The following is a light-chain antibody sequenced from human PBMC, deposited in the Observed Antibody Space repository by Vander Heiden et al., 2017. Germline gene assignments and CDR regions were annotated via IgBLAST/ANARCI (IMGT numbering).Light chain of an antibody. CDR2: EAS. J-gene: IGKJ2*01. V-gene: IGKV3-11*01. CDR3: QQRSNWPPYT. Sequence: EIVLTQSPATLSLSPGERATLSCRASQSVSSYLAWYQPKPGQAPRLPIYEASNRATGIPARFSGSGSGTDFTLTISSLEPEDFAVYYCQQRSNWPPYTFGQGTKLEIK. CDR1: QSVSSY.